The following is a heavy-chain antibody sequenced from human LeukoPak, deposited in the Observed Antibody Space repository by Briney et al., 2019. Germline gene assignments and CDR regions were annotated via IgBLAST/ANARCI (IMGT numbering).Heavy chain of an antibody. CDR3: ARGTYSGYPPGSFDF. Sequence: SDTLSLPCTVSGGSNSVFYWNCLPRPPDKAREGSGYIYCSKSTHYNPSRKSRVTISVDTSKNQFSLNLSSVAAADTSVYFCARGTYSGYPPGSFDFWGQGTLVTVSS. CDR1: GGSNSVFY. V-gene: IGHV4-59*07. CDR2: IYCSKST. D-gene: IGHD5-12*01. J-gene: IGHJ4*02.